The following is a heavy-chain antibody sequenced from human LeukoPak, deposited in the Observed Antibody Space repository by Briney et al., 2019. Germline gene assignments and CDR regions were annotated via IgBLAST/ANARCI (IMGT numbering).Heavy chain of an antibody. J-gene: IGHJ4*02. Sequence: GGSLRLSCAASGFTFSSYAMHWVRQAPGKGLEWVAVISYDGGNKYYADSVKGRFTISRDNSKNTLYLQMNSLRAEDTAVYYCAGRGDDILTGYSPNFDYWGQGTLVTVSS. CDR3: AGRGDDILTGYSPNFDY. CDR1: GFTFSSYA. CDR2: ISYDGGNK. D-gene: IGHD3-9*01. V-gene: IGHV3-30*14.